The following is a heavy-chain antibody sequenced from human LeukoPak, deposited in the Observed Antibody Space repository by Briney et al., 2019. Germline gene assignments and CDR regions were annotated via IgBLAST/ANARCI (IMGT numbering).Heavy chain of an antibody. D-gene: IGHD3-10*02. CDR3: ARIRDYVFDY. V-gene: IGHV3-21*04. CDR2: ISSSSSYI. J-gene: IGHJ4*02. CDR1: GFTFSSYS. Sequence: SGGSLRLSCAASGFTFSSYSMNWVRQAPGKGLEWVSSISSSSSYIYYADSVKGRFTISRDNAKNSLYLHLNSLRAEDTAVYYCARIRDYVFDYWGQGALVTVSS.